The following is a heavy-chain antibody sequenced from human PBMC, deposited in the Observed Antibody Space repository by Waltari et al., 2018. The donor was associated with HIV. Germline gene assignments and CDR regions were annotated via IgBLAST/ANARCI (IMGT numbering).Heavy chain of an antibody. V-gene: IGHV3-53*01. J-gene: IGHJ4*02. D-gene: IGHD6-19*01. CDR3: ARGLGLTVAVSGIRPFDY. CDR2: IFSGGST. CDR1: GFSVGDHY. Sequence: EVRLVESGGALIQPGGSLRLSCVASGFSVGDHYLTWVRQAPGKGLEWVAIIFSGGSTYYADSVRGRFIISRDNSKNTLYLQMNSLTAKDTAIYYCARGLGLTVAVSGIRPFDYWGQGTLVTVSS.